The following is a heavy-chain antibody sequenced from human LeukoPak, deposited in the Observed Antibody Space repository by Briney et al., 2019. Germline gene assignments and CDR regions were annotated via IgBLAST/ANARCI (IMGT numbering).Heavy chain of an antibody. D-gene: IGHD2-2*01. CDR3: ARGVVPAAMDAFDI. J-gene: IGHJ3*02. CDR1: GGTFSSYA. Sequence: GASVKVSCKASGGTFSSYAISWVRQAPGQGLEWMGGIIPIFGTANYAQKFQGRVTITADESTSTAYMELSSLGSEDTAVYYCARGVVPAAMDAFDIWGQGTMVTVSS. V-gene: IGHV1-69*13. CDR2: IIPIFGTA.